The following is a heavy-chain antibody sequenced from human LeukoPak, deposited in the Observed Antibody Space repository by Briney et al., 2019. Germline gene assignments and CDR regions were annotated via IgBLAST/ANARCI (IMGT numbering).Heavy chain of an antibody. CDR1: GFTLSNYW. CDR2: INCDGSST. CDR3: ARGLTIFGVVNDAFDI. V-gene: IGHV3-74*01. D-gene: IGHD3-3*01. Sequence: GGSLRLSCAASGFTLSNYWMHWVRQAPGKGLVWVSRINCDGSSTIYADSVKGRFTISRDNAKNTLYLQMNSLRAEDTAVYYCARGLTIFGVVNDAFDIWGQGTMVTVSS. J-gene: IGHJ3*02.